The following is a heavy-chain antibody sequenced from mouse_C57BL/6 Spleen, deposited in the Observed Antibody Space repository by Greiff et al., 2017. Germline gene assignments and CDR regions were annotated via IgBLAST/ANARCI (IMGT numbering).Heavy chain of an antibody. D-gene: IGHD2-3*01. V-gene: IGHV7-3*01. J-gene: IGHJ4*01. Sequence: EVHLVESGGGLVQPGGSLSLSCAASGFTFTDYYMSWVRQPPGKALEWLGFIRNKANGYTTEYSASVKGRFTISRDNSQSILYLQMNALRAEDSATYYCARYDDGSPYYAMDYWGQGTSVTVSS. CDR1: GFTFTDYY. CDR3: ARYDDGSPYYAMDY. CDR2: IRNKANGYTT.